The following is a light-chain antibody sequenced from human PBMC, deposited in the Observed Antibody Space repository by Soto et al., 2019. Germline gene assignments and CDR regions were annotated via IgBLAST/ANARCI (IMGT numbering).Light chain of an antibody. Sequence: DIQMTQSPSSLSASVGDRVTITCRASQGIRIDLGWFQQRPGKAPKLLIYAASSLQSGVPSRFSGSGSGTDFTLTISSLQPEDFATYFCQQSYSTPRAFGPGTKVDIK. CDR2: AAS. CDR1: QGIRID. CDR3: QQSYSTPRA. V-gene: IGKV1-39*01. J-gene: IGKJ3*01.